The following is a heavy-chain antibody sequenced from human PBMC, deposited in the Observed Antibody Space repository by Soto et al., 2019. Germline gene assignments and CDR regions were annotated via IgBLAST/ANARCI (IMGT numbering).Heavy chain of an antibody. J-gene: IGHJ4*02. CDR2: IWYDGSNK. V-gene: IGHV3-33*01. CDR1: GFTFSSYG. D-gene: IGHD2-2*02. Sequence: GGSLRLSCAASGFTFSSYGMHWVRQAPGKGLEWVAVIWYDGSNKYYADSVKGRFTISRDNSKNTLYLQMNSLRAEDTAVYYCARSALSSEGDCSSTSCYNDYWGQGTLVTVSS. CDR3: ARSALSSEGDCSSTSCYNDY.